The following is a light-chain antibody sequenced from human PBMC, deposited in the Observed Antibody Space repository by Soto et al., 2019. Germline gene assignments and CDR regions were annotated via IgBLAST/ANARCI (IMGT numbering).Light chain of an antibody. CDR2: DVS. Sequence: QSVLTQPASVSGSPGQSITISCTGTSSDFGSYNLVSWYQQHPGKAPKLMIYDVSNRPSGVSNRFSGSKSGNTASLTISGLQAEDEADYYCSSYTSSSTLDVFGTGTKVTVL. CDR1: SSDFGSYNL. V-gene: IGLV2-14*02. CDR3: SSYTSSSTLDV. J-gene: IGLJ1*01.